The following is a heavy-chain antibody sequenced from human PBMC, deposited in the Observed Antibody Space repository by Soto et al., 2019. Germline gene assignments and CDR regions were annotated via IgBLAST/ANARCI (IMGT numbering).Heavy chain of an antibody. Sequence: ASVKVSCKASGYTFTIYAMHWVRQAPGQRLEWMGWINAGNGNTKYSQKFQGRVTITRDTSASTAHMELSSLRSEDTAVYYCARVRGGRGVDYYFDYWGQGTLVTVSS. V-gene: IGHV1-3*01. J-gene: IGHJ4*02. CDR1: GYTFTIYA. CDR2: INAGNGNT. CDR3: ARVRGGRGVDYYFDY. D-gene: IGHD3-10*01.